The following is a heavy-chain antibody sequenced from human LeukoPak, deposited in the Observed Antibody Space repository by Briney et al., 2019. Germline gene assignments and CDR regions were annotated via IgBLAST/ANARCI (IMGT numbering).Heavy chain of an antibody. CDR2: LYISGST. V-gene: IGHV4-4*07. CDR1: GASISSYY. D-gene: IGHD5-24*01. J-gene: IGHJ4*02. CDR3: ARERDGVVRD. Sequence: KPSETLSLTCTVSGASISSYYYNWIRQTAGRGLEWIGRLYISGSTDYNPSLKSRVTISVDTSNNQFSLNLNSVTAADTAVYYCARERDGVVRDWGQGALVTVSS.